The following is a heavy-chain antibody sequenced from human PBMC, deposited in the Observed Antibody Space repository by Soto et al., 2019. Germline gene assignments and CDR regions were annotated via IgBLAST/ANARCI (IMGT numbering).Heavy chain of an antibody. CDR2: IITSAHTT. V-gene: IGHV3-23*01. D-gene: IGHD3-10*01. Sequence: GSLRLSCAASGFTFSSYAMSWVRQAPGTGLEWVSSIITSAHTTYYADSVKGRFTISRDNSKNTLFLQMNSLRAEDTAVYYCARGIYGPDFWGQGTLVTVSS. J-gene: IGHJ4*02. CDR3: ARGIYGPDF. CDR1: GFTFSSYA.